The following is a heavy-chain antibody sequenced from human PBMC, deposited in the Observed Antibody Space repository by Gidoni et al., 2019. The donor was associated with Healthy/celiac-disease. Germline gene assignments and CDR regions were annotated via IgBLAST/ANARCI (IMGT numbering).Heavy chain of an antibody. D-gene: IGHD5-18*01. J-gene: IGHJ4*02. V-gene: IGHV3-23*01. CDR3: AKDRYSYGYGYYFAY. Sequence: EVQLLESGGGGVQPGGSLRIACAASGCTLSSYAMSWVRQAPGKGLAWVSAISGRGGSTYYADSVKGRFTISRDTSKNTLYLQMHSLRAEDTAVYYCAKDRYSYGYGYYFAYWGQGTLVTVSS. CDR1: GCTLSSYA. CDR2: ISGRGGST.